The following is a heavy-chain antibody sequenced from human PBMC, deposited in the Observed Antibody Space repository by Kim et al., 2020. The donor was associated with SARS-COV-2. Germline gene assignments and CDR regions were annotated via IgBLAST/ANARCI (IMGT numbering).Heavy chain of an antibody. CDR2: SP. J-gene: IGHJ4*02. CDR3: ARDRGHHFDY. Sequence: SPSCADSVTGRFTISRDNAKNTLYLQMNSLSAEDTAVYYCARDRGHHFDYWGQGTLVTVSS. V-gene: IGHV3-74*01. D-gene: IGHD5-12*01.